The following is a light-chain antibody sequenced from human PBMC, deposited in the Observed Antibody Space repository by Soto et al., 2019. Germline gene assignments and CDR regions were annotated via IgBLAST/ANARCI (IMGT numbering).Light chain of an antibody. CDR1: QSISSW. V-gene: IGKV1-5*01. Sequence: DIQMTQSPSTLSASVGDRVTITCRASQSISSWLAWYQQKPGKAPKLLIYDASGLESGVPSRFSGSGSGTQCPLSLSRRQPASFATYNCQPYNSYPYPLGQGTKVHI. J-gene: IGKJ2*01. CDR3: QPYNSYPYP. CDR2: DAS.